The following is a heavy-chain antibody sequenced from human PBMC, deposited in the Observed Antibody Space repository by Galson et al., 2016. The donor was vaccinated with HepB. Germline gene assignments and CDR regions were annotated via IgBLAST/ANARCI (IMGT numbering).Heavy chain of an antibody. Sequence: PALVKPTQTLTLTCTFSGFSLSSTATGVGWIRQPPGKALEWFALTYWNDNKYFRPSLQSRLTITKDTSKNQVILTMTNMDPVDTATYYCAHGSGWPFDQWGQGTLVTVSS. CDR2: TYWNDNK. CDR3: AHGSGWPFDQ. J-gene: IGHJ4*02. CDR1: GFSLSSTATG. D-gene: IGHD6-25*01. V-gene: IGHV2-5*01.